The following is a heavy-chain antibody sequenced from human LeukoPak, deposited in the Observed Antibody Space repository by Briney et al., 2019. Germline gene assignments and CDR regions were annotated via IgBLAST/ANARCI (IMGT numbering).Heavy chain of an antibody. CDR3: ARHPLYYDSSGPFS. D-gene: IGHD3-22*01. CDR1: GYTFTGYY. J-gene: IGHJ4*02. Sequence: ASVTVSCKASGYTFTGYYMHWVRQAPGQGLEWMGWINPNSGGTNYAQKFQGRVTMTRDTSISTAYMELSRLRSDDTAVYYCARHPLYYDSSGPFSWGQGTLVTVSS. V-gene: IGHV1-2*02. CDR2: INPNSGGT.